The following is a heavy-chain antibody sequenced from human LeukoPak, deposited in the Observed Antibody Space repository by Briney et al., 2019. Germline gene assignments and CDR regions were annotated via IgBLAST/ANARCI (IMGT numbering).Heavy chain of an antibody. Sequence: PGGSLRLSCAASGFTCSSYAMHWVRQAPGKGLEWVAVISYDGSNKYYADSVKGRFTISRDNSKNTLYLQMNSLRAEDTAVYYCARGSGSYYLDFDYWGQGTLVTVSS. CDR3: ARGSGSYYLDFDY. V-gene: IGHV3-30-3*01. D-gene: IGHD3-10*01. J-gene: IGHJ4*02. CDR1: GFTCSSYA. CDR2: ISYDGSNK.